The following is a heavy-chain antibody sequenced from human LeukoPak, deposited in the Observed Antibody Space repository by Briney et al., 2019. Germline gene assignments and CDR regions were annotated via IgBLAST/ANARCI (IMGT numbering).Heavy chain of an antibody. V-gene: IGHV3-7*01. J-gene: IGHJ3*02. CDR1: GFTFSIYW. D-gene: IGHD3-3*01. CDR2: INQDGSQK. Sequence: GGSLRLSCAASGFTFSIYWMSWVRQAPGKGLEWVANINQDGSQKYYVDSVKGRFTISRDNAKNSLYLQMNSLRAEDTAVYYCARDRYDFWSGYSDAFDIWGQGTMVTVSS. CDR3: ARDRYDFWSGYSDAFDI.